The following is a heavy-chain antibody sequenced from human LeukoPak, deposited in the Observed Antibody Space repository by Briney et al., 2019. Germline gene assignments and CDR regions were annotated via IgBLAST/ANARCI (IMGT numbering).Heavy chain of an antibody. CDR3: ARDGGRT. D-gene: IGHD3/OR15-3a*01. J-gene: IGHJ4*02. CDR1: GFSFSSYG. V-gene: IGHV3-7*01. CDR2: MKQDGSEK. Sequence: GGSLRLSCAGSGFSFSSYGMHWVRQAPGKGLEWVANMKQDGSEKYYVDSVKGRFTISRDNAKNSLYLQMNSLRAEDTAVYYCARDGGRTWGQGTLVTVSS.